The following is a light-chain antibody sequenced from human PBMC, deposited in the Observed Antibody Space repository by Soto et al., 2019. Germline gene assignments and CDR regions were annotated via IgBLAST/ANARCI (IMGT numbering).Light chain of an antibody. CDR3: SSYAGSSTHVV. CDR2: EGS. Sequence: QSALTQPASVSGSPGQSITISCTGISSDVGSYNLVSWYQQHPGKAPKVMIYEGSKRPSGVSNRFSGSRPGNMASLTISGLQAEDEAHYYCSSYAGSSTHVVFGGGTKLTVL. J-gene: IGLJ2*01. CDR1: SSDVGSYNL. V-gene: IGLV2-23*01.